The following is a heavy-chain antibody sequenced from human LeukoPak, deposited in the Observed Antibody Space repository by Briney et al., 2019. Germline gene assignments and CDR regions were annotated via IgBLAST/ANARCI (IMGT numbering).Heavy chain of an antibody. CDR3: AKDLAMVRGVALDY. Sequence: GRSLRLSCAASGFTFSSYGMHWVRQAPGEGVGGVAVIWYDGSNKYYADSVKGRFTISRDNSKNTLYLQMNSLRAEDTAVYYCAKDLAMVRGVALDYWGQGTLVTVSS. V-gene: IGHV3-33*06. D-gene: IGHD3-10*01. CDR2: IWYDGSNK. J-gene: IGHJ4*02. CDR1: GFTFSSYG.